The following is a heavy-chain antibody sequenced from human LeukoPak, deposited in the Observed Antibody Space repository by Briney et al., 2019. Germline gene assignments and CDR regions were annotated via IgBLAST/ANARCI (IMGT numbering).Heavy chain of an antibody. CDR1: EYSFTGYY. D-gene: IGHD4-17*01. V-gene: IGHV1-2*02. Sequence: ASVKVSCKASEYSFTGYYMHWFRQAPGQGLEWMGWINPNSGGTNYAQKFQGRVTMTRDTSISTAYMELSRLRSDDTAVYYCARDPLPYGDYVYYFDYWGQGTLVTVSS. CDR2: INPNSGGT. CDR3: ARDPLPYGDYVYYFDY. J-gene: IGHJ4*02.